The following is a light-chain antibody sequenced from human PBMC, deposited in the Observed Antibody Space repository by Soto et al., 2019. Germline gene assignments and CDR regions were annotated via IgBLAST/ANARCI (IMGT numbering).Light chain of an antibody. CDR1: QSVSSSY. V-gene: IGKV3-20*01. Sequence: EIVLTQSPGTLSLSPGERATLSCRASQSVSSSYLAWYQQKPGQAPRLLIYGASSRATGIPDRFSGSGSGTDFTLTISRLEPEDXXVXXXXXXXXSXXXXTFGQGTKLEIK. CDR2: GAS. J-gene: IGKJ2*01. CDR3: XXXXXSXXXXT.